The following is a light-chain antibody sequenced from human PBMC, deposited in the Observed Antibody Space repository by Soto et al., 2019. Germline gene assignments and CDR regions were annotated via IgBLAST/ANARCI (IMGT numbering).Light chain of an antibody. CDR3: SSHAGSKRV. V-gene: IGLV2-8*01. CDR2: EVS. CDR1: RSDVGGYNY. J-gene: IGLJ1*01. Sequence: QSVLTQPPSASGPPGQSVTISCTGPRSDVGGYNYVSWYQQHPGKAPKLMIYEVSKRPSGVPDRFSGSKSGNTASLTVSGLQAEDEADYYCSSHAGSKRVFGTGTKVTVL.